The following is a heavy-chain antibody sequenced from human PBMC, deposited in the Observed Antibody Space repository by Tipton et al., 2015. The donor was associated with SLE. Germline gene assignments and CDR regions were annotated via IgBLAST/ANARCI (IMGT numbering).Heavy chain of an antibody. CDR1: GYSISSGYY. Sequence: TLSLTCAVSGYSISSGYYWGWIRQPPGKGLEWIGSIYNSGSTYYNPSLKSQVTISVDTSKNQFSLKLSSVTAADTAVYYCARGDRAFDYWGQGTLVTVSS. V-gene: IGHV4-38-2*01. J-gene: IGHJ4*02. CDR3: ARGDRAFDY. D-gene: IGHD5-18*01. CDR2: IYNSGST.